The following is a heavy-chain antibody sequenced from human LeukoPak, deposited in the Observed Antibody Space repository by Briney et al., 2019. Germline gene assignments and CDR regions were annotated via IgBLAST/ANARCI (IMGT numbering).Heavy chain of an antibody. D-gene: IGHD1-26*01. J-gene: IGHJ4*02. CDR3: VEEKWTY. Sequence: PGRSLRLSCAASGFAFSSYAMHWVRQAPGKGLEWVAVISYDGSNKYYADSVKGRFTISRDNSKNTLYLQMNSLRAEDTAVYYCVEEKWTYWGQGTLVTVSS. CDR2: ISYDGSNK. CDR1: GFAFSSYA. V-gene: IGHV3-30-3*01.